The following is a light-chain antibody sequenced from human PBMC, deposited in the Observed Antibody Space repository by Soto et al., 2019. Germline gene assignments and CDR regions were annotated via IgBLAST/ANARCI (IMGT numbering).Light chain of an antibody. CDR3: HQTYSIPPT. J-gene: IGKJ1*01. CDR1: QRISTY. Sequence: IQMTQSPSSLSASVGDRVTITCRASQRISTYLNWFQQRPGKAPRLLIYAASTLQTGVSSNFSGSASGTDFTLTITSLQPEDFETYFCHQTYSIPPTFGQGTKV. V-gene: IGKV1-39*01. CDR2: AAS.